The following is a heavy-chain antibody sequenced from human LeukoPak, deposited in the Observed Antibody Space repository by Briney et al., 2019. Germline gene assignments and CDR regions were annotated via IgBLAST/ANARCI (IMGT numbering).Heavy chain of an antibody. CDR2: IYYTGST. J-gene: IGHJ4*02. Sequence: SETLSLTCTVSGGSIDSYYWSWIRQPPGKGLEGIGYIYYTGSTEYHPSLKSRVTISLETSKNLFSLKLTSVTAAETAVYYCARVYQSAEYYFDYWGQGNLVSVSS. D-gene: IGHD2-2*01. CDR1: GGSIDSYY. CDR3: ARVYQSAEYYFDY. V-gene: IGHV4-59*01.